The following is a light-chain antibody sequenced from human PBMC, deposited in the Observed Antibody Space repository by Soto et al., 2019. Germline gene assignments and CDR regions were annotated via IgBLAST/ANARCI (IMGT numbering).Light chain of an antibody. CDR3: SSYTGSSTYV. J-gene: IGLJ1*01. CDR1: SSDVGGYNY. V-gene: IGLV2-14*01. Sequence: QSVLAQPASVSGSPGQSITISCTGTSSDVGGYNYVSWYQQHPGKAPKLMIYEVSNRPSGVSNRFSGSKSGNTASLTISGLQAEDEADYYCSSYTGSSTYVFGTGTRSPS. CDR2: EVS.